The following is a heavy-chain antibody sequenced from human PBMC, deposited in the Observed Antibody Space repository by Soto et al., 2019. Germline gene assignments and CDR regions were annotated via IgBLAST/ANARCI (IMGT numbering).Heavy chain of an antibody. CDR3: ARDRSYTTDY. Sequence: GGSLRLSCAASGFTFSSYWMSWVRQAPGKGLEWVANIKQDGSTTTYADSVKGRFTISRDNAKNTVYLQITSLAAEDTAVYYCARDRSYTTDYWGQGTLVTVSS. CDR2: IKQDGSTT. J-gene: IGHJ4*02. CDR1: GFTFSSYW. V-gene: IGHV3-7*01. D-gene: IGHD1-26*01.